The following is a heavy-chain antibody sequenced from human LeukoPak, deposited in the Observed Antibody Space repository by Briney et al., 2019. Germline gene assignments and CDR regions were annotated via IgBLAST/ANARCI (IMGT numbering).Heavy chain of an antibody. CDR2: IKQDGSEK. CDR1: GFTFSSYW. CDR3: TYGRSSSGLDV. V-gene: IGHV3-7*01. Sequence: PGGSLRLSCTASGFTFSSYWMNWVRQAPGKGLEWVANIKQDGSEKYYVASVKGRFTISRDNAKNSLYLQMNSLRAEDTAAYYCTYGRSSSGLDVWGKGTTVTVSS. D-gene: IGHD6-6*01. J-gene: IGHJ6*03.